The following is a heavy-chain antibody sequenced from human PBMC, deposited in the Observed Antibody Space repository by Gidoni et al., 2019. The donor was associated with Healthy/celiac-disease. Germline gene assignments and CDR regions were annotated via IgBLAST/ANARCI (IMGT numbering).Heavy chain of an antibody. CDR2: IIPILGIA. CDR3: ARNPGTEYNWFDP. D-gene: IGHD1-1*01. Sequence: QVQLVQSGAEVKKPGSSVKVSCKASGGTFSSYAISWVRQAPGQGLEWMGRIIPILGIANYAQKFQGRVTITADKSTSTAYMELSSLRSEDTAVYYCARNPGTEYNWFDPWGQGTLVTVSS. CDR1: GGTFSSYA. V-gene: IGHV1-69*04. J-gene: IGHJ5*02.